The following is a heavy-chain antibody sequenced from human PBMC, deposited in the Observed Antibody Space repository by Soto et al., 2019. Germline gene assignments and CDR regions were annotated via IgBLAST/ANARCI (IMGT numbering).Heavy chain of an antibody. D-gene: IGHD3-3*01. V-gene: IGHV1-46*01. CDR3: AREVSITIFGVAPDYYGMDV. J-gene: IGHJ6*02. Sequence: GASVKVSCKASGYTFTGYYMHCVRQAPGQGLEWMGIINPSGGSTSYAQKFQGRVTMTRDTSTSTVYMELSSLRSEDTAVYYCAREVSITIFGVAPDYYGMDVWGQGTTVTVSS. CDR1: GYTFTGYY. CDR2: INPSGGST.